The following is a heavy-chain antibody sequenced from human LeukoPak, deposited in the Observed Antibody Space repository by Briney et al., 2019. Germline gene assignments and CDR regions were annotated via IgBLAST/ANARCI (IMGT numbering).Heavy chain of an antibody. D-gene: IGHD5-18*01. V-gene: IGHV4-59*08. CDR2: IYYGGST. CDR1: GGSISSYY. CDR3: ARHRSVQLMPDY. J-gene: IGHJ4*02. Sequence: PSETLSLTCTVSGGSISSYYWSWIRQPPGKGLEWIGYIYYGGSTNYNPSLKSRVTISVDTSKNQFSLKLSSVTAADTAVYYCARHRSVQLMPDYWGQGTLVTVSS.